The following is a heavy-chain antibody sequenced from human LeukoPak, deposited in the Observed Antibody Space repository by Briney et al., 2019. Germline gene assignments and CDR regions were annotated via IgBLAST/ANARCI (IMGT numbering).Heavy chain of an antibody. Sequence: SETLSLTCTVSGGSISSSSYYWGWIRQPPGKGLEWIGSIYYSGSTYYNPSLKSRVTISVDTSKNQFSLKLSSVTAADTAVYYCARGKGSGSYYRGPNWFDPWGQGTLVTVSS. D-gene: IGHD3-10*01. J-gene: IGHJ5*02. CDR2: IYYSGST. CDR3: ARGKGSGSYYRGPNWFDP. V-gene: IGHV4-39*07. CDR1: GGSISSSSYY.